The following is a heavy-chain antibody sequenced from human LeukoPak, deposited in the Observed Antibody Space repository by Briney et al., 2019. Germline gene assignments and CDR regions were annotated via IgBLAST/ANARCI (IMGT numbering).Heavy chain of an antibody. CDR3: ARASGWYPDDAFDI. CDR2: IYYSGST. CDR1: GGSISSYY. J-gene: IGHJ3*02. Sequence: SETLSLTCTVSGGSISSYYWSWIRQPPGKGLEWIGYIYYSGSTNYNPSLKSRVTISVDTSKNQFSLKLSSATAADTAVYYCARASGWYPDDAFDIWGQGTMVTVSS. V-gene: IGHV4-59*01. D-gene: IGHD6-19*01.